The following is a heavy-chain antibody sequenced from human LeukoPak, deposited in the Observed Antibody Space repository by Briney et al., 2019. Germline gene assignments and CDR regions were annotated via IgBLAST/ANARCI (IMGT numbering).Heavy chain of an antibody. D-gene: IGHD3-10*01. Sequence: SQTLSLTCTVSGGSISSGGYYWSWIRQHPGKGLEWIGYIYDSGRTYYTPSLKSRVTISVDTSKNQFSLKLSSVTAADTAVYYCARDNAYYFGSGSYYSYNWFDPWGQGTLVTVSS. CDR2: IYDSGRT. J-gene: IGHJ5*02. CDR1: GGSISSGGYY. CDR3: ARDNAYYFGSGSYYSYNWFDP. V-gene: IGHV4-31*03.